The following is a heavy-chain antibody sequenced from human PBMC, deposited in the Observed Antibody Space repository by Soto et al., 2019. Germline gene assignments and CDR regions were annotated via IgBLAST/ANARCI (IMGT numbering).Heavy chain of an antibody. V-gene: IGHV1-3*01. CDR2: INAGNGNT. J-gene: IGHJ6*03. CDR3: ARSRAGYGSGSAGFYYYYYMDV. CDR1: GYTFTSYA. D-gene: IGHD3-10*01. Sequence: QVQLVQSGAEVKKPGASVKVSCKASGYTFTSYAMHWVRQAPGQRLEWMGWINAGNGNTKYSQKFQGRVTITRDTSASTAYMELSSLRSEDTAVYYCARSRAGYGSGSAGFYYYYYMDVWGKGTTVTVSS.